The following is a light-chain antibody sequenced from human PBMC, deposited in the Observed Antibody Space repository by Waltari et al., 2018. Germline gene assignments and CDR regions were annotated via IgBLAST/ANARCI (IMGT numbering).Light chain of an antibody. J-gene: IGLJ3*02. CDR2: KTN. CDR3: ATWDDSLTGPV. CDR1: SSNIGSNF. Sequence: QSVLTQPPSVSGTPGQRVTISCSGSSSNIGSNFVYWDPQRPGTAPKLLIYKTNQRPAGVPDRFSGSKSDTSGSLAISGLRSEDEADYYCATWDDSLTGPVFGGGTKLTVL. V-gene: IGLV1-47*01.